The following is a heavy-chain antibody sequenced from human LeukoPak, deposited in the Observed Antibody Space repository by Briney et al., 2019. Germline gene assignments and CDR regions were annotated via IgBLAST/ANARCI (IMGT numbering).Heavy chain of an antibody. Sequence: PSETLSLTRTASGGSISSYYWSWIRQPPGKGLEWIGYIYYSGSTNYNPSLKSRVTISVDTSKNQFSLKLSSVTAADTAVYYCARGHSGSYIRRQIFDYWGQGTLVTVSS. CDR1: GGSISSYY. CDR3: ARGHSGSYIRRQIFDY. V-gene: IGHV4-59*01. D-gene: IGHD1-26*01. J-gene: IGHJ4*02. CDR2: IYYSGST.